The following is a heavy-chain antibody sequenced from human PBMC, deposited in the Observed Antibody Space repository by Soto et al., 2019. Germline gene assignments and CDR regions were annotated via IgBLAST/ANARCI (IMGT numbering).Heavy chain of an antibody. CDR2: ISGSGGST. D-gene: IGHD3-22*01. CDR3: ANAPYYYDSSGYYLDY. J-gene: IGHJ4*02. Sequence: EVQLLESGGGLVQPGGSLRLSCAASGFTFSSYAMSWVRQAPGKGLEWVSAISGSGGSTYYADSVKGRFTISRDNSKNTLYLQMNSLRAEDTAVYYCANAPYYYDSSGYYLDYWGQGTLVTVSS. CDR1: GFTFSSYA. V-gene: IGHV3-23*01.